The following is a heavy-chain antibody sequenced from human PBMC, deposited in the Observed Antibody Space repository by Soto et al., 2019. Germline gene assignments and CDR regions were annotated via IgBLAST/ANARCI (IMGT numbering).Heavy chain of an antibody. CDR2: IYHSGST. CDR3: VARLRVNSSGWGRGAFDDY. V-gene: IGHV4-4*02. Sequence: QVQLQESGPGLVKPSGTLSLTCAVSGGSISSSNWWSWVRQPPGKGLEWIGEIYHSGSTNCNPSLKSRVTISVDKSKNQFSLKLSSVTAADTAVYYCVARLRVNSSGWGRGAFDDYWGQGTLVTVSS. D-gene: IGHD6-19*01. J-gene: IGHJ4*02. CDR1: GGSISSSNW.